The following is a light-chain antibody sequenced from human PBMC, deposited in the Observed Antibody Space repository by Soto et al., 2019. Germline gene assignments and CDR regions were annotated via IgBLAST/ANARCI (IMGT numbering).Light chain of an antibody. CDR2: EGT. J-gene: IGLJ1*01. Sequence: QSALTQPASVSGSPGQSITISCTGTNNLVSWYQQPPGKAPNVLVYEGTKRPSGVSNRFSGSNSGGTASLTISGLQAKDEASYFCCAYVGARSYVFGPGTKVTVL. CDR3: CAYVGARSYV. V-gene: IGLV2-23*01. CDR1: NNL.